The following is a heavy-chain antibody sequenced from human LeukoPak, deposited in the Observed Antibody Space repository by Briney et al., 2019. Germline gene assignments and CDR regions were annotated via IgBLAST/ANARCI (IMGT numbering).Heavy chain of an antibody. D-gene: IGHD3-22*01. CDR1: GFTFDDYA. Sequence: GGSLRLSCAASGFTFDDYAMHWVRQAPGKGLEWVSGISWNSGSIGYADSVKGRFTISRDNAKNSLYLQMNSLRAEDTALYYCAKDMRIDSSGTFDYWGQGTLVTVSS. CDR3: AKDMRIDSSGTFDY. J-gene: IGHJ4*02. CDR2: ISWNSGSI. V-gene: IGHV3-9*01.